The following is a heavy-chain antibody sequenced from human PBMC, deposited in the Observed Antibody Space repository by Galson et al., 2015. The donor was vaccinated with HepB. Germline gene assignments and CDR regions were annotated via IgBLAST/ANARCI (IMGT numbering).Heavy chain of an antibody. CDR1: GGSISSGSYY. J-gene: IGHJ3*02. CDR2: IYTSGST. CDR3: ARDRAYEAIAAAYDAFDI. Sequence: TLSLTCTVSGGSISSGSYYWSWIRQPAGKGLEWIGRIYTSGSTNYNPSLKSRVTISVDTSKNQFSLKLSSVTAADTAVYYCARDRAYEAIAAAYDAFDIWGQGTMVTVSS. D-gene: IGHD6-13*01. V-gene: IGHV4-61*02.